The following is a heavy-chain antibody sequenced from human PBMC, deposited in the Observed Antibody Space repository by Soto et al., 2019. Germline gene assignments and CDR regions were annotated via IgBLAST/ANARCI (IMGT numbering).Heavy chain of an antibody. CDR1: GGSISSYY. CDR2: IYYSGST. V-gene: IGHV4-59*01. D-gene: IGHD4-17*01. Sequence: QLQLQESGPGLVKPSETLSLTCTVSGGSISSYYWGWFRQPPGKGLEWIGYIYYSGSTNYNPSLKSRVTISVDTSKNQFSLKLSSVTAADTAVYYCARGWVRDYGDYGALDYWGQGTLVTVSS. CDR3: ARGWVRDYGDYGALDY. J-gene: IGHJ4*02.